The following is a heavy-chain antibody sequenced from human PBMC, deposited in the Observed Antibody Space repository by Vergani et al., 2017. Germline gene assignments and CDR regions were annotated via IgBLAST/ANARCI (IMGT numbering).Heavy chain of an antibody. CDR2: IYYSGST. CDR3: ARDSRGAAFDI. V-gene: IGHV4-31*03. Sequence: QVQLQESGPGLVKPSQTLSLTCTVSGGSISSGGYYWSWIRQPPGKGLEWIGFIYYSGSTYYNPSLKSRVTISVDTSKNQCSLKLSSVTAADTAVYYCARDSRGAAFDIWGQGTMVTVSS. CDR1: GGSISSGGYY. J-gene: IGHJ3*02.